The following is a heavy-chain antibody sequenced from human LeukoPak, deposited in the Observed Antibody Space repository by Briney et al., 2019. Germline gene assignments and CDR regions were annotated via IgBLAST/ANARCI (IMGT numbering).Heavy chain of an antibody. CDR2: INEDGSGK. CDR3: ARDDGDV. J-gene: IGHJ6*04. Sequence: PGGSLRLSCVSSGFTFSNYWMKWVRQAPGKGLEWVARINEDGSGKFSVGSVKDRITISRDNTRNSLDLQINSLTVEDTAIYYCARDDGDVWGTGTTVTVSS. CDR1: GFTFSNYW. V-gene: IGHV3-7*01.